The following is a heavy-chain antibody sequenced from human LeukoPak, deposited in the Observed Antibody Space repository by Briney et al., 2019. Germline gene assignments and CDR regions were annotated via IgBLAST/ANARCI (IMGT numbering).Heavy chain of an antibody. CDR1: GASISSYY. D-gene: IGHD3-16*01. V-gene: IGHV4-59*08. CDR3: ARRDIMIVPAAANPSNDYYYYMDV. Sequence: PSETLSLTCTVSGASISSYYWSWIRQPPGKGVEWIGLLYDSGSTNYNPSLKSRVTISGDTSKNQFSLNLSSVTAADTAVYYCARRDIMIVPAAANPSNDYYYYMDVWGNGTTVTVSS. J-gene: IGHJ6*03. CDR2: LYDSGST.